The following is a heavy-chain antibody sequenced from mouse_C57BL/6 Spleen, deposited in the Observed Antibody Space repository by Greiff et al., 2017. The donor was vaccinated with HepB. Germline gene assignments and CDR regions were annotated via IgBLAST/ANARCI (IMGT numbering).Heavy chain of an antibody. Sequence: QVHVKQSGAELVRPGASVTLSCKASGYTFTDYEMHWVKQTPVHGLEWIGAIDPETGGTAYNQKFKGKAILTADKSSSTAYMELRSLTSEDSAVYYCTRPPYYGSSYGYFDVWGTGTTVTVSS. CDR3: TRPPYYGSSYGYFDV. CDR1: GYTFTDYE. V-gene: IGHV1-15*01. J-gene: IGHJ1*03. CDR2: IDPETGGT. D-gene: IGHD1-1*01.